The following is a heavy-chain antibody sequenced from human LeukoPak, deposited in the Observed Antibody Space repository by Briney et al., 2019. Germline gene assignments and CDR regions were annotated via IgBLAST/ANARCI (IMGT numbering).Heavy chain of an antibody. D-gene: IGHD3-22*01. CDR3: ARDARYYYDSSGYPGDAFDI. J-gene: IGHJ3*02. V-gene: IGHV1-46*01. Sequence: GASVKVSCKASGYTFTSYYMHWVRQAPGQGLEWMGIINPSGGSTSYAQKFQGRVTMTRDMSTSTVYMELSSLRSEDTAVYYCARDARYYYDSSGYPGDAFDIWGQGTMVTVSS. CDR2: INPSGGST. CDR1: GYTFTSYY.